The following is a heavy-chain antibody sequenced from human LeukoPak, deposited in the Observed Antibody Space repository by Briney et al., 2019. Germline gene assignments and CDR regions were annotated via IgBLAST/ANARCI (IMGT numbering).Heavy chain of an antibody. Sequence: SETLSLTCTVSGGSFSRYYWTWTRQPPGKGLEWIGYIYYSGSTKYNPSLESRVTISLDMSKNQFSLRLSSVTAADTAVYYCARRLAVTGRYYFDYWGQGTLVTVSS. J-gene: IGHJ4*02. CDR2: IYYSGST. CDR3: ARRLAVTGRYYFDY. D-gene: IGHD6-19*01. CDR1: GGSFSRYY. V-gene: IGHV4-59*08.